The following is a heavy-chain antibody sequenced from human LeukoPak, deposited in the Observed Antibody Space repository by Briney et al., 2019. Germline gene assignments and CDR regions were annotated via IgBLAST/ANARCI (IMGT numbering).Heavy chain of an antibody. CDR1: GFTFSSYG. CDR2: ISGSGGST. Sequence: GGTLRLSCAASGFTFSSYGMSWVRQAPGKGLEWVSAISGSGGSTYYADSVKGRFTISRDNSKNTLYLQMNSLRAEDTAVYYCAKGSLSGGGTAAGTVKNYWGQGTLVTVSS. D-gene: IGHD6-13*01. J-gene: IGHJ4*02. CDR3: AKGSLSGGGTAAGTVKNY. V-gene: IGHV3-23*01.